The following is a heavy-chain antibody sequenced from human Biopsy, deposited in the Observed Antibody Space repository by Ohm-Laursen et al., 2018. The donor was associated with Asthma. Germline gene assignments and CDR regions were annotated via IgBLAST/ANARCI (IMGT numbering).Heavy chain of an antibody. J-gene: IGHJ6*02. Sequence: SVKVSCKAPGGTFSNFAISWVRQAPGQGLEWLGGIMTVFGTTNYAQKFQGRVTITADESTSTAYMEVTSLRSEDMAIYYCARCQVGYSSGWSLLLKKIYYSGMDVWGQGTAVTVSS. CDR3: ARCQVGYSSGWSLLLKKIYYSGMDV. CDR1: GGTFSNFA. V-gene: IGHV1-69*13. D-gene: IGHD6-19*01. CDR2: IMTVFGTT.